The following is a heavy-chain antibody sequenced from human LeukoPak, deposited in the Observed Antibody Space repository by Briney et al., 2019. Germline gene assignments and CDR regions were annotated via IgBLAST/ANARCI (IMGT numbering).Heavy chain of an antibody. J-gene: IGHJ5*02. CDR1: GGSISSGGYY. D-gene: IGHD2-2*02. V-gene: IGHV4-31*03. Sequence: PSGTLSLTCTVSGGSISSGGYYWSWIRQHPGKGLEWIGYIYYSGSTYSNPSLKSRVTISVDTSKNQFSLNLSSVTAADTAVYYCARYCSSTNCYKGGFDPWGQGTLVTVSS. CDR2: IYYSGST. CDR3: ARYCSSTNCYKGGFDP.